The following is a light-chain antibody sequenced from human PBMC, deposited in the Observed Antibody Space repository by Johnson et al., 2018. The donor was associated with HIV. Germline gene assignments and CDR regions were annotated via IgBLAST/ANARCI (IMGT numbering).Light chain of an antibody. Sequence: HSVLTQPPSVSAAPGQKVTISCSGSSSNIGNNYVSWYQQIPGTAPKLLIYENNKRPSGIPDRFSGSKSGTSATLGITGLQTGDEADYYCGTWDSSLSVNYVFGTGTKVTVL. V-gene: IGLV1-51*01. J-gene: IGLJ1*01. CDR2: ENN. CDR1: SSNIGNNY. CDR3: GTWDSSLSVNYV.